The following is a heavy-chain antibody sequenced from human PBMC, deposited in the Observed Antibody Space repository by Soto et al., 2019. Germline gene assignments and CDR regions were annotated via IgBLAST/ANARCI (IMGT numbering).Heavy chain of an antibody. CDR3: VRDRAEFSSTYYHYFSV. Sequence: ASETLSLTCKVSGTSVRHFYWSWIRQSAGKGLEWIGRIYSTGPTNFNPSLKSRLTMSMDMSKNQVSLNLTSVTAADTAVYYCVRDRAEFSSTYYHYFSVWGRGTLVTVSS. CDR2: IYSTGPT. J-gene: IGHJ2*01. D-gene: IGHD6-13*01. CDR1: GTSVRHFY. V-gene: IGHV4-4*07.